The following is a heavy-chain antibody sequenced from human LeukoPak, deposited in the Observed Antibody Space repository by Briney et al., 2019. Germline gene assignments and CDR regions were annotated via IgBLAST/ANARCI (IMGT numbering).Heavy chain of an antibody. V-gene: IGHV1-46*01. Sequence: ASVKVSCKASGYTFTSYYMHWVRQAPGQGLEWMGIINPSGGSTSYAQKFQGRDTMTRDMSTSTVYMELSSLRSEDTAVYYCARWSGVVVPAAMGFFDYWGQGTLVTVSS. CDR2: INPSGGST. J-gene: IGHJ4*02. CDR1: GYTFTSYY. D-gene: IGHD2-2*01. CDR3: ARWSGVVVPAAMGFFDY.